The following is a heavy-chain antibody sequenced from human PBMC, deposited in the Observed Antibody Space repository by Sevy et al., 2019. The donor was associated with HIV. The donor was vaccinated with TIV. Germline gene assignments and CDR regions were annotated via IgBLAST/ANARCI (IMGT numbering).Heavy chain of an antibody. CDR3: ARHNPTAGVLDY. J-gene: IGHJ4*02. CDR1: GGSISSSSYY. CDR2: IYYSGST. D-gene: IGHD6-13*01. Sequence: SETLCLTCTVSGGSISSSSYYWGWIRQPPGKGLEWIGSIYYSGSTYYNPSLKSRVTISVDTSKNQFSLKLSSVTAADTAVYYCARHNPTAGVLDYWGQGTLVTVSS. V-gene: IGHV4-39*01.